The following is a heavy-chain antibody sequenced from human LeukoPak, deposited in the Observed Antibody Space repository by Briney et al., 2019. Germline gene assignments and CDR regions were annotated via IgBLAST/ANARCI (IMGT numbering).Heavy chain of an antibody. CDR2: IIPIFGIA. CDR3: AREEYIDAFDI. D-gene: IGHD2/OR15-2a*01. CDR1: GGTFSSYA. Sequence: GASVKVSSKASGGTFSSYAISWVRQAPGQGLEWMGRIIPIFGIANYAQKFQGRVTITTDESTSTAYMELSSLRSEDTAVYYCAREEYIDAFDIWGQGTMVTVSS. J-gene: IGHJ3*02. V-gene: IGHV1-69*05.